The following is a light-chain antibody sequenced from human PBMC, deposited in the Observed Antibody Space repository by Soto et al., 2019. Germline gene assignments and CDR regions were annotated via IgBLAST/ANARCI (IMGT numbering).Light chain of an antibody. J-gene: IGKJ1*01. CDR2: DAS. CDR3: QQYKTWT. Sequence: DIQLTQAPSFLSASAGDRVSIPCRASQAISRYLAWYQQKPGKAPKLQIYDASSLESGGPTSFSGSGSGTKFTLTISSLQPDDFATYYCQQYKTWTFGQGTKVDIK. V-gene: IGKV1-5*01. CDR1: QAISRY.